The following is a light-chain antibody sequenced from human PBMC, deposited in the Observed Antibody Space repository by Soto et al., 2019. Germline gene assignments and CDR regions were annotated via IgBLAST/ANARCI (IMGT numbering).Light chain of an antibody. V-gene: IGKV3-15*01. CDR3: LQYNNWRLT. Sequence: EIVMTQSPATLSVSPGERATLSCRASQSVRSHLAWYQQKPGQAPRLLIFGESTRATGIPDRFTGSGSGTEFHLPISSVQSEDFGIYYFLQYNNWRLTFGGGTKVEIK. CDR2: GES. CDR1: QSVRSH. J-gene: IGKJ4*01.